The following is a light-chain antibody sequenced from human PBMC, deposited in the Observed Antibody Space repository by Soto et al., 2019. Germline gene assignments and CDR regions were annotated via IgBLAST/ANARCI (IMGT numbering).Light chain of an antibody. CDR1: QDISNY. J-gene: IGKJ1*01. CDR3: QQYDNLSWK. CDR2: DAS. V-gene: IGKV1-33*01. Sequence: DIQMTQSPSSLSASVGDRVTITCQASQDISNYLNWYQQKPGKAPKLLIYDASNLETGVPSRFSGSGSGTDFTFTISSLQPEDIATYYCQQYDNLSWKFGQGTKVEIK.